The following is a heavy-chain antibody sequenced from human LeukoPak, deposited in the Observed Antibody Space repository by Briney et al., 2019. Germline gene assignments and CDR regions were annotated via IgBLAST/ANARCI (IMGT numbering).Heavy chain of an antibody. Sequence: PGGSLRLSCAASGFTFSGYGMHWVRQAPGKGLEWVAVIWYDGSNKYYADSVKGRFTISRDNSKNTLYLQMNSLRAEDTAVYYCARDKYSSGGYYYYGMDVWGQGTTVTVSS. D-gene: IGHD6-19*01. CDR2: IWYDGSNK. J-gene: IGHJ6*02. CDR1: GFTFSGYG. V-gene: IGHV3-33*08. CDR3: ARDKYSSGGYYYYGMDV.